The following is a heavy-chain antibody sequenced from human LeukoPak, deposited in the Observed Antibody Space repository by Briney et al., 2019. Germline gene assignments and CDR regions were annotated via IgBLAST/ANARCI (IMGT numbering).Heavy chain of an antibody. CDR3: ARWDGVGVIDDY. D-gene: IGHD3-10*01. V-gene: IGHV5-51*01. CDR2: IYPGDSGT. J-gene: IGHJ4*02. CDR1: GFSFTTNW. Sequence: GESLKISCKASGFSFTTNWIGWVRQMPGKGLEWVGIIYPGDSGTKYNPSFQGHVTISADKSISTAYLQWSSLKASDSAMYYCARWDGVGVIDDYWGQGTLVTVSS.